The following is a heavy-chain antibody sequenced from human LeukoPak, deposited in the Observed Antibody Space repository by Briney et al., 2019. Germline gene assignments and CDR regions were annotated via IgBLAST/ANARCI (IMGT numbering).Heavy chain of an antibody. CDR2: INHSGST. CDR3: ARHRVVPAAHYYFDY. V-gene: IGHV4-34*01. Sequence: SETLSLTCAVDGGSFSGYYWSWIRQPPGKGLEWIGEINHSGSTNYNPSLKSRVTISVDTSKNQFSLKLSSVTAADTAVYYCARHRVVPAAHYYFDYWGQGTLVTVSS. CDR1: GGSFSGYY. J-gene: IGHJ4*02. D-gene: IGHD2-2*01.